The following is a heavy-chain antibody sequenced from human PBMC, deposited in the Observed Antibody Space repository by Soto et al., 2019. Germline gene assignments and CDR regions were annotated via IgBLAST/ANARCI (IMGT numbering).Heavy chain of an antibody. V-gene: IGHV4-39*01. D-gene: IGHD3-3*02. J-gene: IGHJ3*02. Sequence: SETLSLTCTVSGGSISSSSYYWGWIRQPPGKGLEWIGSIYYSGSTYYNPSLKSRVTISVDTSKNQFSLKLSSVTAADTAVYYCAGLERHFSGGYRGAFDIWGQGTMVTVSS. CDR1: GGSISSSSYY. CDR2: IYYSGST. CDR3: AGLERHFSGGYRGAFDI.